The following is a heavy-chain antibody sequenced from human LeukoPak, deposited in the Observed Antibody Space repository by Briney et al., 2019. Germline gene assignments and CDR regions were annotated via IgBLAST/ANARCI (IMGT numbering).Heavy chain of an antibody. V-gene: IGHV4-4*02. CDR1: GVSIGSGGY. CDR2: IFYIGSA. CDR3: ARHGSYSLAF. Sequence: SETLSLTCAVSGVSIGSGGYWSWVRQPPGKGLEWIGQIFYIGSAHYNPSFESRVIMSIDNSRNQLSLRFNSVTAADTAVYYCARHGSYSLAFWGQGALVTVSS. D-gene: IGHD2-15*01. J-gene: IGHJ4*02.